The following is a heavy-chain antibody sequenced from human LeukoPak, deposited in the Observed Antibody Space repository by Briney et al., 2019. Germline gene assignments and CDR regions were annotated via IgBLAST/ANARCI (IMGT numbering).Heavy chain of an antibody. V-gene: IGHV4-39*01. J-gene: IGHJ4*02. CDR3: ARAPYSYGLLYFDY. CDR2: IYYSGST. D-gene: IGHD5-18*01. Sequence: SQTLSLTCTVSGGSISSSSYYWGWIRQPPGKGLEWIGSIYYSGSTYYNPSLKSRVTISVDTSKNQFSLKLSSVTAADTAVYYCARAPYSYGLLYFDYWGQGTLVTVSS. CDR1: GGSISSSSYY.